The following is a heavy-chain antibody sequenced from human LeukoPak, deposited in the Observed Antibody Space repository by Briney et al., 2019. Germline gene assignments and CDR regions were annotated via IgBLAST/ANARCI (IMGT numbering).Heavy chain of an antibody. D-gene: IGHD1-1*01. CDR3: ARENWNRIDY. J-gene: IGHJ4*02. CDR2: IYYSGST. Sequence: SETLSLTCTVSGGSISSYYWSWIRQPPGKGLEWIGYIYYSGSTNYNPSLKSRVTIPVDTSKNQFSLKLSSVTAADTAVYYCARENWNRIDYWGQGTLVTVSS. CDR1: GGSISSYY. V-gene: IGHV4-59*12.